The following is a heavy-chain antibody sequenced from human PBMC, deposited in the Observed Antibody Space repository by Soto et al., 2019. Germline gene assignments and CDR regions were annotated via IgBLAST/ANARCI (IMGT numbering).Heavy chain of an antibody. Sequence: GSLRLSCAASGFTFSSYWMHWVRQAPGKGLVWVSRINSDGSSTSYADSVKGRFTISRDNAKNTLYLQMNSLRAEDTAVYYCARGGSDIVESYAGMDVWGQGTTVTVSS. V-gene: IGHV3-74*01. CDR1: GFTFSSYW. J-gene: IGHJ6*02. D-gene: IGHD2-15*01. CDR2: INSDGSST. CDR3: ARGGSDIVESYAGMDV.